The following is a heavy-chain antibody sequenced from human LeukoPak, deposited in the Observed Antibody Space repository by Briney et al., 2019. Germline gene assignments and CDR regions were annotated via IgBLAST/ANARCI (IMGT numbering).Heavy chain of an antibody. CDR1: GFTFSNYY. CDR3: AREDFFTPHS. V-gene: IGHV3-11*05. CDR2: IGFSSIGYSSDHI. D-gene: IGHD3/OR15-3a*01. Sequence: GGSLRLSCAASGFTFSNYYMTWIRQAPGKGLEWVSSIGFSSIGYSSDHIKYADSVKGRFTISRDNAKSSLYLQMDSLRAEDTAVYFCAREDFFTPHSWGQGTLVTVSS. J-gene: IGHJ4*02.